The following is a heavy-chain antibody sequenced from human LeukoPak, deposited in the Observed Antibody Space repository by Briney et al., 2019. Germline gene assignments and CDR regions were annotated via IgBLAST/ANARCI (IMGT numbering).Heavy chain of an antibody. CDR2: ISPSSTYI. V-gene: IGHV3-21*01. CDR1: EFIFTNYT. Sequence: GGSLRLSCVASEFIFTNYTMNWVRQAPGKELEWVSSISPSSTYIYYADSVKGRFTISRDNAKKSLYLQMSNLRVEDTGVYYCTTSNDYLTLFDYWGHGALVTVSS. D-gene: IGHD2/OR15-2a*01. CDR3: TTSNDYLTLFDY. J-gene: IGHJ4*01.